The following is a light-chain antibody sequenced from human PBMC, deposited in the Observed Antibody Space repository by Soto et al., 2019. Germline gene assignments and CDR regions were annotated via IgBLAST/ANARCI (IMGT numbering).Light chain of an antibody. V-gene: IGLV2-8*01. Sequence: ALTQPPSASGSPGQSVAISCTGTSSDVGGYNYVSWYQQHPGKAPKLMIYEVNKRPSGVPDRFSGSKSGNTASLTVSGLQAEDEADYYCSSYAGSRDVVGIGTKVTVL. CDR1: SSDVGGYNY. J-gene: IGLJ1*01. CDR3: SSYAGSRDV. CDR2: EVN.